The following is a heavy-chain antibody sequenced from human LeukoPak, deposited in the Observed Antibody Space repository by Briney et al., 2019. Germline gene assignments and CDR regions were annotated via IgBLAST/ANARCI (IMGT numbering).Heavy chain of an antibody. Sequence: AETLSLTCTVSGYPISNCYYWGWIRQPPGKGLGWVGRIYYSGSTYYNPSLKSRVTISVDPCTIHFSVTLSSVTAGETPVYYCARRSGRGYDLAYWGQGTLVTVSS. J-gene: IGHJ4*02. V-gene: IGHV4-38-2*02. D-gene: IGHD5-12*01. CDR2: IYYSGST. CDR3: ARRSGRGYDLAY. CDR1: GYPISNCYY.